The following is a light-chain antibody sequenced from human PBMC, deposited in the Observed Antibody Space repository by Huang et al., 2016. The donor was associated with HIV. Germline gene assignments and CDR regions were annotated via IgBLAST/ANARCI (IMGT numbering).Light chain of an antibody. V-gene: IGKV1-39*01. CDR1: QSISTY. Sequence: DIQMTQSPSSLSASVGDRVTITCRASQSISTYLNWYQQKPGKAPNLLIYAASTLQSGLPSRFSGSGSGTDFTLTISSLQPEDVATYYCQQTYSTLTFGPGTKVDIK. J-gene: IGKJ3*01. CDR3: QQTYSTLT. CDR2: AAS.